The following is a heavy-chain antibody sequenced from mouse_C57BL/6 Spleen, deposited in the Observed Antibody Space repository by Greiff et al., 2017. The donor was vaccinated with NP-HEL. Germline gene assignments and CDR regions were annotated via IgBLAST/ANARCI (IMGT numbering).Heavy chain of an antibody. CDR1: GYTFTSYT. Sequence: VQLQQSGAELARPGASVKMSCKASGYTFTSYTMHWVKQRPGQGLEWIGYINPSSGYTKYNQKFKDKATLTADKSSSTAYMQLSRLTSEDSAVLYWGRGGSSSWFAYWGQGTLVTGSA. D-gene: IGHD1-1*01. V-gene: IGHV1-4*01. CDR3: GRGGSSSWFAY. J-gene: IGHJ3*01. CDR2: INPSSGYT.